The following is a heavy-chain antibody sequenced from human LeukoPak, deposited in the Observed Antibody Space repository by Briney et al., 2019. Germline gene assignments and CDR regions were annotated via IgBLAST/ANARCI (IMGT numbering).Heavy chain of an antibody. CDR1: GFTFSSHW. CDR3: VRVLIVGSRSIFEH. Sequence: GGSLRLSCAASGFTFSSHWMSWVRQVPGKGLAWVANINRDGSEGYYVDSVKGRVTISRDNAKNSLYLQMNSLRADDTAVYHCVRVLIVGSRSIFEHWGQGTLVTVSS. D-gene: IGHD2-21*01. CDR2: INRDGSEG. V-gene: IGHV3-7*01. J-gene: IGHJ4*02.